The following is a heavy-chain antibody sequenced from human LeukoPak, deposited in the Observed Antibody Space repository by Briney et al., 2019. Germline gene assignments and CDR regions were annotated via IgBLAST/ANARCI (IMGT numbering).Heavy chain of an antibody. Sequence: SGTLSLICAVYGGSFSGYYWSWIRQPPGKGLEWIGEINHSGSTNYNPSLKSRVTISVDTSKNQFSLKLSSATAADTAVYYCARVGQWLVGTFDYWGQGTLVTVSS. CDR2: INHSGST. D-gene: IGHD6-19*01. J-gene: IGHJ4*02. CDR1: GGSFSGYY. CDR3: ARVGQWLVGTFDY. V-gene: IGHV4-34*01.